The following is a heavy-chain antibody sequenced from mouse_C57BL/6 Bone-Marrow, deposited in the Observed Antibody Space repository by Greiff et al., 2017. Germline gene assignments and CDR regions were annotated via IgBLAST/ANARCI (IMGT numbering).Heavy chain of an antibody. CDR2: IYPGDGDT. CDR3: ARSLYYYGSSGFAD. CDR1: GYAFSSSW. D-gene: IGHD1-1*01. Sequence: QVQLQQSGPELVKPGASVKISCKASGYAFSSSWMNWVKQRPGKGLEWIGRIYPGDGDTNYNGKFKGKATLTADKSSSTAYMQLSSLTSEDSAVYFCARSLYYYGSSGFADWGQGTLVTVTA. J-gene: IGHJ3*01. V-gene: IGHV1-82*01.